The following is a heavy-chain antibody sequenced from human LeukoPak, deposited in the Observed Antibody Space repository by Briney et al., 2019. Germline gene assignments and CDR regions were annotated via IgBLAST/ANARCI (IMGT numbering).Heavy chain of an antibody. J-gene: IGHJ3*02. CDR1: GFTFTTYW. CDR2: IKQDGSEK. D-gene: IGHD3-9*01. CDR3: VRDRYDILTGYNDAFDI. Sequence: PGGSLRLSCAASGFTFTTYWMSWVRQAPGKGLEWMANIKQDGSEKYYVDSVKGRFTISRDNAKNSLYLQMNGLRAEDTAVYYCVRDRYDILTGYNDAFDIWGQGTMVTVSS. V-gene: IGHV3-7*01.